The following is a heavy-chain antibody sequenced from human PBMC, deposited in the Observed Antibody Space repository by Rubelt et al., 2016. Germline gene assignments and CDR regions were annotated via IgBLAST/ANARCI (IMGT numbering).Heavy chain of an antibody. D-gene: IGHD3-22*01. CDR1: GFTLSGYA. Sequence: EVQLLESGGGLVQPGGSLRLSCAASGFTLSGYAVSWVRQAPGKGLEWVSSISGGGTTTYYADSVRGRFTISRDNSKHTLYLQMNSLRAEDTAVYYCAKGGLVVVVIELDSWGQGTLVTVSS. CDR2: ISGGGTTT. V-gene: IGHV3-23*01. J-gene: IGHJ4*02. CDR3: AKGGLVVVVIELDS.